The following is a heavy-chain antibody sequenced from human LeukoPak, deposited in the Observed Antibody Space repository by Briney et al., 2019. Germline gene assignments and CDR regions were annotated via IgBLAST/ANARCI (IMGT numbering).Heavy chain of an antibody. D-gene: IGHD3-10*01. V-gene: IGHV4-34*01. CDR3: ARGRITMVRGVKPPRYYFDY. CDR1: GGSFSGYY. J-gene: IGHJ4*02. Sequence: PSETLSLTCAVYGGSFSGYYWSWIRQPPGKGLEWIGEINHSGGTNYNPSLKSRVTISVDTSKNQFSLKLSSVTAADTAVYYCARGRITMVRGVKPPRYYFDYWGQGTLVTVSS. CDR2: INHSGGT.